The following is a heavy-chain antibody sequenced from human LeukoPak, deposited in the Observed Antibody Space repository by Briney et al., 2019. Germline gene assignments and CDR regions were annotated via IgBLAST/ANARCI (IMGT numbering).Heavy chain of an antibody. CDR3: ATIGISAAAY. CDR2: ISSDGSST. D-gene: IGHD6-13*01. J-gene: IGHJ4*02. CDR1: GFTFSSYW. V-gene: IGHV3-74*01. Sequence: GGSLRLSCAASGFTFSSYWMHWVRQAPGKGLVWVSRISSDGSSTSYADIVKGRFTISRDNAKNTLYLQMNSLRAEDTAVYYCATIGISAAAYWGQGALVTVSS.